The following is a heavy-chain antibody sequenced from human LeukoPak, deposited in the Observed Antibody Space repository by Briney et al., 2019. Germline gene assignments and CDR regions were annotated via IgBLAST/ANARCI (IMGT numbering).Heavy chain of an antibody. CDR1: GFTFSSYA. CDR2: ISYDGSNK. Sequence: GGSLRRSCAASGFTFSSYAMHWVRQAPGKGLEWVAVISYDGSNKYYADSVKGRFTISRDNSKNTLYLQMNSLRAEDTAVYYCARDGYGDLAHSGYEPPFDYWGQGTLVTVSS. D-gene: IGHD3-22*01. CDR3: ARDGYGDLAHSGYEPPFDY. J-gene: IGHJ4*02. V-gene: IGHV3-30-3*01.